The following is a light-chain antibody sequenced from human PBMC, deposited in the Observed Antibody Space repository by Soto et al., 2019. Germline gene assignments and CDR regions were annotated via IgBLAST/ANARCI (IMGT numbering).Light chain of an antibody. CDR1: QDISRY. V-gene: IGKV1-9*01. CDR3: QQLNTYPLFT. Sequence: DIQLTQSPSFLSASVGDRVTITCRASQDISRYLAWYQQKAGIAPKLLIYAASTLQKGVPSRFSGSGSGTEFTLTISSLQPDDFATYYCQQLNTYPLFTFGPGTEVDI. J-gene: IGKJ3*01. CDR2: AAS.